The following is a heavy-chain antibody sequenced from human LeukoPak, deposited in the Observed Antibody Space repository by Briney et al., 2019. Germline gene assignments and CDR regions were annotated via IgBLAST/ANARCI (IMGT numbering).Heavy chain of an antibody. V-gene: IGHV1-69*05. CDR2: ITPIFDTA. Sequence: SVKVSCKASGGTFSSYAISWVREAPGQGLEWMGGITPIFDTANYAQKSQGRDTITTDQSTSTDYMELSSLRSEDTAVYYCAGVACSGGSCYFEYFQHWGQGTLVTVSS. CDR1: GGTFSSYA. J-gene: IGHJ1*01. D-gene: IGHD2-15*01. CDR3: AGVACSGGSCYFEYFQH.